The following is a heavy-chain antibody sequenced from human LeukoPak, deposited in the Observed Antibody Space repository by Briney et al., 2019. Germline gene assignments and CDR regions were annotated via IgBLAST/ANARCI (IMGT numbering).Heavy chain of an antibody. V-gene: IGHV4-4*02. CDR2: IYHSGST. CDR1: GGSISTSNW. CDR3: ARKTYDSSGLIPHPGVFDI. Sequence: PSETLSLTCDVSGGSISTSNWWSWVRQPPGKGLEWIGEIYHSGSTNYNPSLKSRVTILVEKSKNQFSLKLSSVTAADTAVYYCARKTYDSSGLIPHPGVFDIWGQGTMVTVSS. J-gene: IGHJ3*02. D-gene: IGHD3-22*01.